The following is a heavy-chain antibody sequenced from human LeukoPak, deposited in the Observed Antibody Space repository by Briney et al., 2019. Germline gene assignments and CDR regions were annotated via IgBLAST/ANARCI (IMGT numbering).Heavy chain of an antibody. CDR2: ISGDGGST. V-gene: IGHV3-43*02. J-gene: IGHJ1*01. D-gene: IGHD4-17*01. Sequence: GGSLRLSCAASGFTFDDYAMHWVRQAPGKGLEWVSLISGDGGSTYYADSVKGRFTISRDNSKNSLYLQMSSLRTEDTASYYCAKDAPDYGDGPEYFQHWGQGTLVTVSS. CDR3: AKDAPDYGDGPEYFQH. CDR1: GFTFDDYA.